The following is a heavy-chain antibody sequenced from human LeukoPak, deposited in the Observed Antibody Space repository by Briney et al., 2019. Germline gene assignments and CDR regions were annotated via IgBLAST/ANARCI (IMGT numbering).Heavy chain of an antibody. J-gene: IGHJ4*02. CDR3: ARDGDSRD. CDR2: IYTTGST. V-gene: IGHV4-4*07. CDR1: GASISSYY. D-gene: IGHD3-22*01. Sequence: SETLSLTCTVSGASISSYYWSWIRQPAGRGLEWIGRIYTTGSTNYNPSLKSRVTMSVDTSKTQFSLKLTSVTAADTAVYYCARDGDSRDWGQGTLVTVSS.